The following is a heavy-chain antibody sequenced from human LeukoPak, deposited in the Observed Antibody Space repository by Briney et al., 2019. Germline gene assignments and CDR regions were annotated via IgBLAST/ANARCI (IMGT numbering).Heavy chain of an antibody. CDR2: IGPGGDI. J-gene: IGHJ4*02. V-gene: IGHV3-48*01. Sequence: PGGSLRLSCAASGFSFTAYSMSWARQAPGRGLEWISYIGPGGDIFYADSVTGRFTVSRDTAKNSLYLQMNGLRVGDTAVYYCARRFDSWGQGTLVTVSS. CDR1: GFSFTAYS. CDR3: ARRFDS.